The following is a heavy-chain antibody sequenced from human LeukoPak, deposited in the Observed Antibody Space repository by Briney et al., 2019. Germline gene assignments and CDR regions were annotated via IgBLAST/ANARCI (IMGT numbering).Heavy chain of an antibody. V-gene: IGHV1-18*01. Sequence: ASVKVSCKASGYTFTSYGISWVRQAPGQGLEWMGWISAYNGNTNYAQKLQGRVTMTTDTSTSTVYMELSSLRSEDTAVYYCARDQSAYNWNWFDPWGQGTLVTVSS. CDR3: ARDQSAYNWNWFDP. CDR2: ISAYNGNT. CDR1: GYTFTSYG. J-gene: IGHJ5*02. D-gene: IGHD1-1*01.